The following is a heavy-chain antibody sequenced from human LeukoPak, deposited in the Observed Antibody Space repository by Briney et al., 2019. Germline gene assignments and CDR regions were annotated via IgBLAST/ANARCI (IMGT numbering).Heavy chain of an antibody. D-gene: IGHD3-10*01. V-gene: IGHV3-73*01. CDR3: TSGVRFGEQDTSYYYYYYMDV. CDR1: GFTFSGSA. Sequence: GGSLRLSCAASGFTFSGSAMHWVRQASGKGLEWVGRIRSKANSYATAYAASVKGRFTISRDDSKNTAYLQMNSLKTEDTAVYYCTSGVRFGEQDTSYYYYYYMDVWGKGTTVTVSS. CDR2: IRSKANSYAT. J-gene: IGHJ6*03.